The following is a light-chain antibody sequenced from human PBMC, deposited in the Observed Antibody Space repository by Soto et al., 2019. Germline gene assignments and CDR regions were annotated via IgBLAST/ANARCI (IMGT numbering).Light chain of an antibody. CDR3: QQYNNWPPVT. V-gene: IGKV3-15*01. CDR1: QSVSSN. CDR2: GAS. J-gene: IGKJ1*01. Sequence: TVLTQSPATLSVSPGERATLSCRASQSVSSNLAWYQQKPGQAPRLLIYGASTRATGIPARFSGSGSGTEFTLTISSLQSEDFEVYYCQQYNNWPPVTFGQGTKVDIK.